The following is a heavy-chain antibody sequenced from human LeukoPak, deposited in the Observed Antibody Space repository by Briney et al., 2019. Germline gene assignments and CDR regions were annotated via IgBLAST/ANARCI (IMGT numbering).Heavy chain of an antibody. CDR3: AKGFDGAIFGTSHFDY. CDR1: GFTFSGHG. D-gene: IGHD3-3*01. V-gene: IGHV3-30*18. Sequence: GGSLRLSCAASGFTFSGHGMHWVRQAPGKGLEWVAVISYDGNDKYYADAVKGRFTISRDNSKKMLFLQTSSLRAEDTAVYYCAKGFDGAIFGTSHFDYRGQGTRLTVSS. CDR2: ISYDGNDK. J-gene: IGHJ4*02.